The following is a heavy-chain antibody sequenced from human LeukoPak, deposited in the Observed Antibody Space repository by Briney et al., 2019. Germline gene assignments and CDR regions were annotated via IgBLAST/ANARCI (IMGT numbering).Heavy chain of an antibody. D-gene: IGHD4-23*01. CDR3: AKEIRWQNWFDP. J-gene: IGHJ5*02. CDR1: GFTFSSYA. Sequence: GGSLRLSYAPSGFTFSSYAMSWVRQAPGKGLEWVAVISGGGSGTYYADSVRGRFTISRDNSKNTVYLQMNSLRAEDTAVYYCAKEIRWQNWFDPWGQGTLVTVSS. V-gene: IGHV3-23*01. CDR2: ISGGGSGT.